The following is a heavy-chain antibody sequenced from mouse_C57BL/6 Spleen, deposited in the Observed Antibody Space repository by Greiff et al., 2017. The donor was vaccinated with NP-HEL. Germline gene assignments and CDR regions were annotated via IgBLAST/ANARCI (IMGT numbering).Heavy chain of an antibody. CDR2: IDPSDSYT. CDR3: ARSLGLLSPFYAY. Sequence: QVQLQQPGAELVKPGASVKLSCKASGYTFTSYWMQWVKQRPGQGLEWIGEIDPSDSYTNYNQKFKGKATLTVDTSSSTAYMQLRSLTSEDSAVYSWARSLGLLSPFYAYWGQGTLVTVSA. D-gene: IGHD2-10*01. J-gene: IGHJ3*01. V-gene: IGHV1-50*01. CDR1: GYTFTSYW.